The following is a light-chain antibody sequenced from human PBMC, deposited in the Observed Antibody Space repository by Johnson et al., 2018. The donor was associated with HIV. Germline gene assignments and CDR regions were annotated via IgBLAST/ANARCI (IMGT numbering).Light chain of an antibody. CDR3: GKWDSGLSAHYG. V-gene: IGLV1-51*01. CDR2: DNN. CDR1: SSNIGNNY. Sequence: QSVLTQPPSVSAAPGQKVTISCSGSSSNIGNNYVSWYQQLPGTAPKLLIYDNNKRPSGIPDRFSGSKSGTSATLGITGLQTGDEADYYCGKWDSGLSAHYGFGSVTKGTVL. J-gene: IGLJ1*01.